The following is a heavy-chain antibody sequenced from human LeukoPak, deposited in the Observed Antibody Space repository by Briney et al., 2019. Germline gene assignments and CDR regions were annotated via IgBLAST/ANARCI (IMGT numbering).Heavy chain of an antibody. Sequence: PGGSLRLSCAASGFTFSSYGMHWVRQAPGKGLEWVAVISYDGSNKYYADSVKGRSTISSDYSKNTLYLQMNSRRAEDRAAYYCARIVVVISWGQGTLVTVSS. CDR2: ISYDGSNK. J-gene: IGHJ4*02. CDR3: ARIVVVIS. CDR1: GFTFSSYG. V-gene: IGHV3-30*03. D-gene: IGHD3-22*01.